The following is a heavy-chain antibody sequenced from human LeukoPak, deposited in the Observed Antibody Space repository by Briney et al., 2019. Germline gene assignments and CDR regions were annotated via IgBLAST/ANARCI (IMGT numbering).Heavy chain of an antibody. J-gene: IGHJ4*02. D-gene: IGHD3-10*01. Sequence: AGGSLRLSCAASGFTFSDYYMSWIRQAPGKGLEWVSSVKGRFTISRDNAKNSLYLQMSSLRAEDTAVYYCARGEYYYGSGSPYFDYWGQGTLVTVSS. CDR1: GFTFSDYY. CDR3: ARGEYYYGSGSPYFDY. V-gene: IGHV3-11*01.